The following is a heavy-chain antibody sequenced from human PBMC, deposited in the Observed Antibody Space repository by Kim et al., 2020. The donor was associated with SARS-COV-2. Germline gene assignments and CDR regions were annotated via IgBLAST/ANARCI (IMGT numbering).Heavy chain of an antibody. J-gene: IGHJ6*02. V-gene: IGHV3-30*18. D-gene: IGHD6-13*01. CDR1: GFTFSSYG. CDR3: AKDPGKQQLGPSKYYYGMNV. Sequence: GGSLRLTCAASGFTFSSYGMHWVRQAPGKGLEWVAVISYDGSNKYYADSVKGRFTISRDNSKNTLYLQMNSLRAEDTAVYYCAKDPGKQQLGPSKYYYGMNVWGQGTTVTVSS. CDR2: ISYDGSNK.